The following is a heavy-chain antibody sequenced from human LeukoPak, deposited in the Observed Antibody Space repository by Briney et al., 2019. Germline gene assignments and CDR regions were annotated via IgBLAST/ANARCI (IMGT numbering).Heavy chain of an antibody. J-gene: IGHJ3*02. CDR1: GYTFTSYG. Sequence: ASVKVSCKASGYTFTSYGISWVRQAPGQGLEWMGWISAYNGNTNYAQKLQGRVTMTTDTSTSTAYMELRSLRSGDTAVYYCARDRSSGSFEDAFDIWGQGTMVTVSS. V-gene: IGHV1-18*01. CDR2: ISAYNGNT. D-gene: IGHD1-26*01. CDR3: ARDRSSGSFEDAFDI.